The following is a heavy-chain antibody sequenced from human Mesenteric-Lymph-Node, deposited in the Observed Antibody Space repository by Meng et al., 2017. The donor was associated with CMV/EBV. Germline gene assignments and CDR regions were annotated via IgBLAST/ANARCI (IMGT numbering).Heavy chain of an antibody. Sequence: ASVKVSCKASGYTFTGYYMHWVRQAPGQGLEWMGWINPNSGGTNYAQKFQGRVTMTRDTSISTAYMELSRLRSGDTAVYYCATVLITGTPYCFDYWGQGTLVTVSS. D-gene: IGHD1-20*01. CDR2: INPNSGGT. CDR3: ATVLITGTPYCFDY. J-gene: IGHJ4*02. CDR1: GYTFTGYY. V-gene: IGHV1-2*02.